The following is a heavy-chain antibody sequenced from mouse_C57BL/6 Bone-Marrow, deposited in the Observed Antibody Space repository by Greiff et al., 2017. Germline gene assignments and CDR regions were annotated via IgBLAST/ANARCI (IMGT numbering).Heavy chain of an antibody. J-gene: IGHJ2*01. Sequence: EVKLMESGGGLVQPGGSLKLSCAASGFTFSDYYMYWVRQTPEKRLEWVAYISNGGGSTYYPDTVKGRFTISRDNAKNTLYLQMSRLKSEDTAMYYCARHSRHYYALDYWGQGTTLPVSS. D-gene: IGHD2-1*01. CDR3: ARHSRHYYALDY. CDR1: GFTFSDYY. V-gene: IGHV5-12*01. CDR2: ISNGGGST.